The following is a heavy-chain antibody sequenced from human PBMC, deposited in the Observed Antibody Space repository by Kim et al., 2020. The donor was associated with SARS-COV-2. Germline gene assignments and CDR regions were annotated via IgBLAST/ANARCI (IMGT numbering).Heavy chain of an antibody. CDR1: GGSFSGNH. D-gene: IGHD1-26*01. Sequence: SETLSLTCAVYGGSFSGNHGNWIRKPQGKGQEWMGKINHKGFTSYTPSLKSRVTLSGDTSTNQLFLNLSSVTAADTAVYFCARGYGSTWPTSNFWGQGTLVTVSS. J-gene: IGHJ4*02. CDR3: ARGYGSTWPTSNF. V-gene: IGHV4-34*01. CDR2: INHKGFT.